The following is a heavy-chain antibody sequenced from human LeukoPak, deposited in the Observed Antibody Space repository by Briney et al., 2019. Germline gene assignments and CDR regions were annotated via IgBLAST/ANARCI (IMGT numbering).Heavy chain of an antibody. V-gene: IGHV4-59*01. D-gene: IGHD3-22*01. CDR2: IYYSGST. Sequence: SETLSLTCTVSGGSISSYYWSWIRQPPGKGLEWIGYIYYSGSTNYNPSLKSRVTISVDTSKNQFSLKLSSVTAADTAVYYCARDRDYYDSSGPPTADYYMDVWGEGTTVTVSS. CDR1: GGSISSYY. J-gene: IGHJ6*03. CDR3: ARDRDYYDSSGPPTADYYMDV.